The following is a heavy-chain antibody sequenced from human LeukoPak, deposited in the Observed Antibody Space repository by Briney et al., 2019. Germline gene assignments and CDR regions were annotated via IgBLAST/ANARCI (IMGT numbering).Heavy chain of an antibody. CDR3: ARDLVVPAAMQDYHYYGMDV. V-gene: IGHV3-33*01. Sequence: PGRSLRLSCAASGFTFSSYGMHWVRQAPGKGLEWVAVIWYDGSNKYYADSVKGRFTISRDNSKNTLYLQMNSLRAEDTAVYYCARDLVVPAAMQDYHYYGMDVWGQGTTVTVSS. CDR1: GFTFSSYG. D-gene: IGHD2-2*01. J-gene: IGHJ6*02. CDR2: IWYDGSNK.